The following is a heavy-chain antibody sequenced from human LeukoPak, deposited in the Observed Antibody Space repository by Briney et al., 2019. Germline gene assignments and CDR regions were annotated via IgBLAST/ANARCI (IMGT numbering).Heavy chain of an antibody. D-gene: IGHD6-6*01. CDR1: GYTFTSYA. V-gene: IGHV1-3*01. Sequence: ASVKVSCKASGYTFTSYAMHWVRQAPGQRLEWMGWINAGNGNTKYSQKFQGRVTITRDTSASTAYMELSSLRSEGTAVYYCARDDSSSSPWDYWGQGTLVTVSS. CDR3: ARDDSSSSPWDY. CDR2: INAGNGNT. J-gene: IGHJ4*02.